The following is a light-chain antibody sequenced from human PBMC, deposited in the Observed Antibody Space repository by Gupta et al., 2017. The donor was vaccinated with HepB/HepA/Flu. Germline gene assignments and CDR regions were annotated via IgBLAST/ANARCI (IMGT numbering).Light chain of an antibody. CDR1: SSSFGNSY. V-gene: IGLV1-51*01. Sequence: SLLTQPPSVSAAPVQKVTISCSGSSSSFGNSYGSWSQQLPGTATNRLIYYNNQRPSGITDRFLGYKSGTSATLETNVLQTVEEADDYCGTADSSLAPGVFGGGTKLTVL. J-gene: IGLJ3*02. CDR2: YNN. CDR3: GTADSSLAPGV.